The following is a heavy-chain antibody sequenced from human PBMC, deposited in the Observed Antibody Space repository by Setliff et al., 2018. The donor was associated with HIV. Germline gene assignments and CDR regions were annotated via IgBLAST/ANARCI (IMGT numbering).Heavy chain of an antibody. V-gene: IGHV1-2*02. CDR2: VRPYNADK. Sequence: GASVKVSCKASGFTFSDYYMHWVRRAPGQGLEWMGWVRPYNADKNYAQKFQGRVTMTSDTSISTAYLELSGLTSDDTAIYYCARDRAYCSSGSCYRPLVYYFYYMDVWGTGTTVTVSS. CDR1: GFTFSDYY. CDR3: ARDRAYCSSGSCYRPLVYYFYYMDV. D-gene: IGHD2-15*01. J-gene: IGHJ6*03.